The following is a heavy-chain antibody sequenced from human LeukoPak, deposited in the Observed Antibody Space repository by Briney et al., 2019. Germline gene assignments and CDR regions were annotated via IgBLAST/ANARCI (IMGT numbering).Heavy chain of an antibody. Sequence: PGGSLRLSCAASGFSFSNYAIHWVRQAPGKGLEWVAVISYDGSNDYYTDSVKGRFTISRDNSKNTLYLQMNSLRAEDTAVYYCAKASELKRKRTAHYYYYMDVWGKGTTVTVSS. CDR3: AKASELKRKRTAHYYYYMDV. CDR2: ISYDGSND. V-gene: IGHV3-30-3*01. D-gene: IGHD1-7*01. J-gene: IGHJ6*03. CDR1: GFSFSNYA.